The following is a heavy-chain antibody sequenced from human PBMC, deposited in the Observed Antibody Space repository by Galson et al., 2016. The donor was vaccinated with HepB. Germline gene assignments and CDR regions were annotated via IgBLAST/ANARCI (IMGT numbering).Heavy chain of an antibody. Sequence: SETLSLTCAVSGGSINSNNWWSWVRQPPGSGLEWIGDVFHMGNINYNPSLKSRLTISVDKSENHFSLKLISVTAADTAVYYCARPSRVTNAFDIWGRGTMVTVSS. J-gene: IGHJ3*02. CDR1: GGSINSNNW. D-gene: IGHD4-17*01. CDR2: VFHMGNI. CDR3: ARPSRVTNAFDI. V-gene: IGHV4-4*02.